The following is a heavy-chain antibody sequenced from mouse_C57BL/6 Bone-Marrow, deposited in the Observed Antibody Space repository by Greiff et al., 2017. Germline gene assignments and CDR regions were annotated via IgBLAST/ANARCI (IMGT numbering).Heavy chain of an antibody. CDR3: ARSPIYYDYYWYFDV. CDR2: IDPANGNT. J-gene: IGHJ1*03. CDR1: GFNIKNTY. D-gene: IGHD2-4*01. V-gene: IGHV14-3*01. Sequence: EVQGVESVAELVRPGASVKLSCTASGFNIKNTYMHWVKQRPEQGLEWIGRIDPANGNTKYAPKFQGKATITADNSSNPAYLQLSSLPSEDTAIYYCARSPIYYDYYWYFDVWGTGTTVTVSS.